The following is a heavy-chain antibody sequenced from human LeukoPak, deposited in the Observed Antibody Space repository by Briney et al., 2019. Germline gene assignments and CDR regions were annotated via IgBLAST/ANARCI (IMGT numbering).Heavy chain of an antibody. CDR3: ARLIGWSRFDP. D-gene: IGHD6-19*01. CDR2: IWYDGSRQ. J-gene: IGHJ5*02. CDR1: GFTFSSYG. V-gene: IGHV3-33*01. Sequence: GGSLRLSCAASGFTFSSYGMHWVRQAPGKGLEWVALIWYDGSRQYYADSVKGRFTISRDNSKNTLHLQMNSLRAEDTAVFYCARLIGWSRFDPWGQGALVTVSS.